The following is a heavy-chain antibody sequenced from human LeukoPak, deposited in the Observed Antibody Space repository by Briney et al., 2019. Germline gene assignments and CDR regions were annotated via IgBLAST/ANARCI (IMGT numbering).Heavy chain of an antibody. D-gene: IGHD2-2*01. Sequence: SGGSLRLSCAASGFTFSSYSMNWVRQAPGKGLEWVSYISSSSSTIYYADSVKGRFTISRDNGKNSLYLQMNSLRAEDTAVYYCARAMTSSTSFSWGQGTLVTVSS. CDR2: ISSSSSTI. J-gene: IGHJ5*02. CDR1: GFTFSSYS. V-gene: IGHV3-48*01. CDR3: ARAMTSSTSFS.